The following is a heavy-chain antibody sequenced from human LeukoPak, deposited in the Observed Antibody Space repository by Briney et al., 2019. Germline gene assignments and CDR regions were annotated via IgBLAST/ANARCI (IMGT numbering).Heavy chain of an antibody. V-gene: IGHV4-59*01. D-gene: IGHD6-13*01. J-gene: IGHJ4*02. CDR2: IYYSGST. CDR3: ARIALYSRAFDY. Sequence: PSETLSLTCTVSGGSISSYYWSWLRQPPGKGLEWIGYIYYSGSTNFNPSLKSRVTISVDTSKNQFSLKLSSVTAADTAVYYCARIALYSRAFDYWGQGTLVTVSS. CDR1: GGSISSYY.